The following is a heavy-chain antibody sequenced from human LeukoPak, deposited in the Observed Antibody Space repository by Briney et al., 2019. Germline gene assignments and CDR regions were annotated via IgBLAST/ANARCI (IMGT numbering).Heavy chain of an antibody. V-gene: IGHV3-30-3*01. D-gene: IGHD2-2*01. CDR2: ISYDGSNK. J-gene: IGHJ6*02. Sequence: GRSLRLSCAASGFTFSSYAMHWVRQAPGKGLEWVAVISYDGSNKYYADSVKGRFTISRDNSKNTLYLQMNSLRAEDTAVYYCAKGGRIVVPRKYYYYGMDVWGQGTTVTVSS. CDR1: GFTFSSYA. CDR3: AKGGRIVVPRKYYYYGMDV.